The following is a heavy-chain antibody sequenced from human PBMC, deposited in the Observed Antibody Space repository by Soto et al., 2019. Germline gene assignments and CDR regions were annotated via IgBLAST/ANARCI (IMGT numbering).Heavy chain of an antibody. J-gene: IGHJ6*02. CDR3: ASGGSYGLLAMDV. Sequence: QLQLQESGSGLVKPSQTLSLTCAVSGGSISSGGYSWNWIRQPPGKGLEWIGYIYHSGSTYYNPSLKSRVTISVDRSKNQFSLKLSSVTAADTAVYYCASGGSYGLLAMDVWGQGTTVTVSS. D-gene: IGHD1-26*01. V-gene: IGHV4-30-2*01. CDR1: GGSISSGGYS. CDR2: IYHSGST.